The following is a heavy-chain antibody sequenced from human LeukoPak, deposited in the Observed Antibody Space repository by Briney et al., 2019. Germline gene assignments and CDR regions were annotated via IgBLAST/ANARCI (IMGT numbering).Heavy chain of an antibody. J-gene: IGHJ1*01. CDR1: GFTFSSYA. D-gene: IGHD3-9*01. CDR2: ISGSGGST. Sequence: GGSLRLSCAASGFTFSSYAMSLVRQAPGKGLEWVSAISGSGGSTYYADSVKGRFTISRDNSKNTLYLQMNSLRAEDTAVYYCASPYYDILTGYQMKYFQHWGQGTLVTVSS. CDR3: ASPYYDILTGYQMKYFQH. V-gene: IGHV3-23*01.